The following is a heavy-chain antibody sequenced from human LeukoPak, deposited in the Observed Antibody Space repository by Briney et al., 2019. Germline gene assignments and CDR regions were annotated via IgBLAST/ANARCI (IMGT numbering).Heavy chain of an antibody. CDR3: TRGSYGDYEY. Sequence: GGSLRLSCSASRFTFSSYTMDWVRQAPGKGLEWVSSIDPSSTYICYADSVKGRFTISRDNAQNSLYLQMNSLRAEDTAVYYCTRGSYGDYEYWGQGTLVTVSS. V-gene: IGHV3-21*01. CDR1: RFTFSSYT. D-gene: IGHD4-17*01. CDR2: IDPSSTYI. J-gene: IGHJ4*02.